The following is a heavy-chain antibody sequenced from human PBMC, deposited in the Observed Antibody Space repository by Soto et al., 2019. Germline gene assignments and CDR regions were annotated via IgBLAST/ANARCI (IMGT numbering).Heavy chain of an antibody. D-gene: IGHD2-21*02. CDR2: ISYDGSNK. V-gene: IGHV3-30*18. CDR3: ANLGGDLGRLFDY. CDR1: GFTFSSYG. Sequence: QVQLVESGGGVVQPGRSLRLSCAASGFTFSSYGMHWVRQAPGKGLEWVAVISYDGSNKYYADSVKGRFTISRDNSKNTLYLQINSLRAEDTAVYYCANLGGDLGRLFDYWGQGTLVTVSS. J-gene: IGHJ4*02.